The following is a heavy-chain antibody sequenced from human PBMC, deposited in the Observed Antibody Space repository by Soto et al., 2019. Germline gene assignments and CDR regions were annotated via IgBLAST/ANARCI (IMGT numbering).Heavy chain of an antibody. V-gene: IGHV5-10-1*01. Sequence: PGESLKISCKGSGYSFAGYWITWVRQKPGKGLEWMGRIDPSDSQTYYSPSFRGHVTISATKSITTVFLQWSSLRASDTAMYYCARQIYDSDTGPNFQFYFDSWGQGTPVTVSS. CDR2: IDPSDSQT. CDR1: GYSFAGYW. D-gene: IGHD3-22*01. J-gene: IGHJ4*02. CDR3: ARQIYDSDTGPNFQFYFDS.